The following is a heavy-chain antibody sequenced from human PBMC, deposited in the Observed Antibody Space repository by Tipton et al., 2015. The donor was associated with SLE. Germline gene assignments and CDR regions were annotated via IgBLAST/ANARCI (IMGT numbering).Heavy chain of an antibody. D-gene: IGHD6-6*01. V-gene: IGHV4-39*07. J-gene: IGHJ4*02. CDR2: INHSGST. CDR3: ARGLVNSSSSDY. CDR1: GGSISSSSYY. Sequence: LRLSCTVSGGSISSSSYYWGWIRQPPGKGLEWIGEINHSGSTNYNPSLKSRVTISVDTSKNQFSLKLSSVTAADTAVYYCARGLVNSSSSDYWGQGTLVTVPS.